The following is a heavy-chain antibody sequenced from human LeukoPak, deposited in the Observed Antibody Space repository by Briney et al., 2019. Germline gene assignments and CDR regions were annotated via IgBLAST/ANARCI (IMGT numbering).Heavy chain of an antibody. V-gene: IGHV5-51*01. Sequence: GESLKISCKGSGYSFTSYWIGWVRQMPGKGLEWMGIIYPGDSDTRYSPSFQGQVTISADKSISTAYLQWSSLKASDTAMYYCARHVKFTGDPSDSSGYLSWGNYYYYYMDVWGKGTTVTVSS. J-gene: IGHJ6*03. D-gene: IGHD3-22*01. CDR3: ARHVKFTGDPSDSSGYLSWGNYYYYYMDV. CDR1: GYSFTSYW. CDR2: IYPGDSDT.